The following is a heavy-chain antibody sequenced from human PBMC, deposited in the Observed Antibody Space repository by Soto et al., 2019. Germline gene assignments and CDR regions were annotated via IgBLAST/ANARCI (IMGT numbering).Heavy chain of an antibody. CDR2: INAGNGNT. D-gene: IGHD1-26*01. CDR3: ARAGAWEHPSPSDY. CDR1: GYTFTSYA. V-gene: IGHV1-3*01. Sequence: ASVKVSCKASGYTFTSYAMHWVRQAPGQRLEWMGWINAGNGNTKYSQKFQGRVTITRDTSASTAYMELSSLRSEDTAVYYCARAGAWEHPSPSDYWGQGTLVTVSS. J-gene: IGHJ4*02.